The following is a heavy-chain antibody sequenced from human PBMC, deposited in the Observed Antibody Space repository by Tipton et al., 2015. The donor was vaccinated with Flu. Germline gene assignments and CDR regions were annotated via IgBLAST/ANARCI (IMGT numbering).Heavy chain of an antibody. Sequence: TLSLTCSVSTGLIRGSSYYWGWIRQSPGKGLEWIGSMFYSGSTYYNPSLKSRATISVDTSKNLFSLKLKSVTATDTAVYYCARDGERQLGYFDSWGQGILVTVSS. CDR3: ARDGERQLGYFDS. CDR2: MFYSGST. D-gene: IGHD1-1*01. J-gene: IGHJ4*02. CDR1: TGLIRGSSYY. V-gene: IGHV4-39*07.